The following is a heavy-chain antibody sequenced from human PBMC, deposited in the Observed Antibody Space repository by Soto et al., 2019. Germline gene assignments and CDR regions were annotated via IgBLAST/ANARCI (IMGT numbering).Heavy chain of an antibody. V-gene: IGHV1-69*04. CDR1: GGTFSSYT. D-gene: IGHD2-2*01. J-gene: IGHJ4*02. CDR2: IIPILGIA. CDR3: AREHQLPSLNFDY. Sequence: VASVKVSCKASGGTFSSYTISWVRQAPGQGLEWMGRIIPILGIANYAQKFQGRVTITADKSTSTAYMELSSLRSEDTAVYYCAREHQLPSLNFDYWGQGTLVPVSS.